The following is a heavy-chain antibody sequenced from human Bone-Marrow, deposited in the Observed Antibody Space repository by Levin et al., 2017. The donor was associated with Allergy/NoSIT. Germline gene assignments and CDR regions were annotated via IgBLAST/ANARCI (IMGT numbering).Heavy chain of an antibody. CDR2: ISWNSGSI. Sequence: GGSLRLSCAASGFTFDDYAMHWVRQAPGKGLEWVSGISWNSGSIGYADSVKGRFTISRDNAKNSLYLQMNSLRAEDTALYYCAKVGHCSSTSCPKVGDYYYYGMDVWGQGTTVTVSS. V-gene: IGHV3-9*01. D-gene: IGHD2-2*01. CDR1: GFTFDDYA. CDR3: AKVGHCSSTSCPKVGDYYYYGMDV. J-gene: IGHJ6*02.